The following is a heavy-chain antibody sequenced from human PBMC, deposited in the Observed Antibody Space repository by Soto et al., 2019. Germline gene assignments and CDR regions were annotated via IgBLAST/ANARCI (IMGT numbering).Heavy chain of an antibody. J-gene: IGHJ4*02. CDR1: GFTFSSYE. D-gene: IGHD3-22*01. CDR2: ISSSGSTI. CDR3: ARVEYSGGYKGFSFDF. Sequence: GGSLRLSCAASGFTFSSYEMNWVRQAPGKGLEWVSYISSSGSTIYYADSVKGRFTISRDNAKNSLYLQMNSLRAEDTAVYYCARVEYSGGYKGFSFDFWGQGALVTVSS. V-gene: IGHV3-48*03.